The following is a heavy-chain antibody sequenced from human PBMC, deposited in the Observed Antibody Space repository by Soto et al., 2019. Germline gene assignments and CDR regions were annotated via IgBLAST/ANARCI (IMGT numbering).Heavy chain of an antibody. V-gene: IGHV3-21*01. Sequence: EVQLVESGGGLVKPGGSLRLSCAASGFTFSSYSMNWVRQAPGKGLEWVSSISSSSSYIYYADSVKGRFTISRDNAKNSLYLQMNSLRAEDTAVYYCAMRIAVAGNTTDYWGQGTLVTVSS. CDR2: ISSSSSYI. CDR1: GFTFSSYS. D-gene: IGHD6-19*01. CDR3: AMRIAVAGNTTDY. J-gene: IGHJ4*02.